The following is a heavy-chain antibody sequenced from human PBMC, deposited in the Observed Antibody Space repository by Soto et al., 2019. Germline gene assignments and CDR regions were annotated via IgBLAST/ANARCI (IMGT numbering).Heavy chain of an antibody. Sequence: GGSLRLSCTASGFTFSSYDIHWVRQAPGKGLEWVAVIWYDGSNKYYADSVKGRLTISRDNSKNTLYLQMNSLRAEDTAVYYCARGAGTSGTYYNPFDYWGQGTLVTVSS. J-gene: IGHJ4*02. CDR3: ARGAGTSGTYYNPFDY. D-gene: IGHD3-10*01. CDR2: IWYDGSNK. CDR1: GFTFSSYD. V-gene: IGHV3-33*01.